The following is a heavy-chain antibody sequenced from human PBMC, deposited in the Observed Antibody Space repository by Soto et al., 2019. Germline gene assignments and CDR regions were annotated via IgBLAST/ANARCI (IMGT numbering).Heavy chain of an antibody. J-gene: IGHJ4*02. CDR3: ARVGGDIVLVPAAGTFDY. Sequence: QVQLQESGPGLVKPSQTLSLTCTVSGGSISSGDYYWSWIRQPPGKGLEWIGYIDYSGSTYYNPYLRSRITISVDTSKNQFSLKLSSVTAADTAVYYWARVGGDIVLVPAAGTFDYWGQGTLVTVSS. CDR1: GGSISSGDYY. CDR2: IDYSGST. D-gene: IGHD2-2*01. V-gene: IGHV4-30-4*01.